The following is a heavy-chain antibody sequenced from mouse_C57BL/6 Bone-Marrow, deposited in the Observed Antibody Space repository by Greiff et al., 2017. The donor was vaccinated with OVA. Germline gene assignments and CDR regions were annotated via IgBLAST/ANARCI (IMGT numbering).Heavy chain of an antibody. V-gene: IGHV14-4*01. CDR3: TRSSGSFAY. CDR1: GFNIKDDY. Sequence: VQLQQSGAELVRPGASVKLSCTASGFNIKDDYMHWVKQRPEQGLEWIGWIDPENGDTEYASKFKGKATITADTSSNSSYLQLSSLTSEDTGVYYCTRSSGSFAYWGQGTLVTVSA. CDR2: IDPENGDT. D-gene: IGHD3-2*02. J-gene: IGHJ3*01.